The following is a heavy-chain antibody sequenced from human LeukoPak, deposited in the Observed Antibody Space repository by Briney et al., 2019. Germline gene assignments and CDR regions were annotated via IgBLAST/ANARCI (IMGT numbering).Heavy chain of an antibody. D-gene: IGHD3-9*01. Sequence: GGSLRLSCAASGFTFSDYYMSWIRQAPGKGLEWVSYISSSGSTIYYADSVKGRFTISRDNAKNSLYLQMNSLRAEDTAVYYCAKDPYYYDILTGYPDYWGQGTLVTVSS. J-gene: IGHJ4*02. CDR3: AKDPYYYDILTGYPDY. CDR2: ISSSGSTI. CDR1: GFTFSDYY. V-gene: IGHV3-11*01.